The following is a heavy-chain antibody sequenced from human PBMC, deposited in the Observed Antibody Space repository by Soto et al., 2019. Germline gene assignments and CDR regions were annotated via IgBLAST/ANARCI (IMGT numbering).Heavy chain of an antibody. CDR2: INAGNGNT. Sequence: QVQLVQSGAEVKKPGSSVKVSCKASGGTFSSYAMHWVRQAPGQRLEWMGWINAGNGNTKYSQKFQGRVTITRDTSASTAYMELSSLRSEDTAVYYCAREVVGYCSGGSCYPYYYYGMDVWGQGTTVTVSS. CDR3: AREVVGYCSGGSCYPYYYYGMDV. J-gene: IGHJ6*02. V-gene: IGHV1-3*01. D-gene: IGHD2-15*01. CDR1: GGTFSSYA.